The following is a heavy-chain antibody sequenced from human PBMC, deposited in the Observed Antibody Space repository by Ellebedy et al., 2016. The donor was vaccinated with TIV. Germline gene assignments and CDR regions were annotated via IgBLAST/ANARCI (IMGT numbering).Heavy chain of an antibody. CDR3: ARGGYVRPFDC. V-gene: IGHV3-7*03. J-gene: IGHJ4*02. D-gene: IGHD5-12*01. CDR2: IKQDGSQK. Sequence: GGSLRLSCAASGFTFSNYWMKWVRQAPGKGLEWVANIKQDGSQKYYVDSVKGRFTISRDNAKNSLFLQMNSLRVEDTAVYFCARGGYVRPFDCWGQGTLVTVSS. CDR1: GFTFSNYW.